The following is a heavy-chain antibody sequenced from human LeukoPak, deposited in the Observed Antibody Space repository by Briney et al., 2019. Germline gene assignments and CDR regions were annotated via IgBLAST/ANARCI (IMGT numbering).Heavy chain of an antibody. CDR3: ARGANDFDAFDI. V-gene: IGHV3-33*01. D-gene: IGHD1-1*01. CDR2: IWYDGSNK. CDR1: GFTFSSYG. Sequence: GGSLRLSCAASGFTFSSYGMHWVRQAPGKGLEWVAVIWYDGSNKYYADSVKGRFTISRDNSKNTLYLQMNSLRAEDTAVYYCARGANDFDAFDIWGQGTMVTVSS. J-gene: IGHJ3*02.